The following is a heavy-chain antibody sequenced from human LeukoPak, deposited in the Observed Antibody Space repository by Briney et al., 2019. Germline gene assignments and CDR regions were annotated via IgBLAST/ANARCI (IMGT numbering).Heavy chain of an antibody. CDR2: ISSSGSTI. J-gene: IGHJ1*01. D-gene: IGHD1-26*01. V-gene: IGHV3-48*03. CDR1: GFTFSSYE. CDR3: ARVGGSYEFLSQKPRYFQH. Sequence: GGSLRLSCAASGFTFSSYEMNWVRQAPGKGLEWVSYISSSGSTIYYADSVKGRFTISRDNAKNSLYLQMNSLRAEDTAVYYCARVGGSYEFLSQKPRYFQHWGQGTLVTVSS.